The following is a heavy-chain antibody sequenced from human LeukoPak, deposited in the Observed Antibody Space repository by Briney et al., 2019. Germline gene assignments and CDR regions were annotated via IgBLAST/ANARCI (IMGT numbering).Heavy chain of an antibody. CDR2: IKPKSGGT. J-gene: IGHJ6*03. D-gene: IGHD3-3*01. Sequence: ASVKVSCKASGYTFTGYYMHWVRQAPGQGLEWMGWIKPKSGGTNYAQKFQGRVTMTRNTSISTAYMELSSLRSEDTAVYYCTRRSFDYDFWRNYYMDVWGKGTTVTVSS. V-gene: IGHV1-2*02. CDR3: TRRSFDYDFWRNYYMDV. CDR1: GYTFTGYY.